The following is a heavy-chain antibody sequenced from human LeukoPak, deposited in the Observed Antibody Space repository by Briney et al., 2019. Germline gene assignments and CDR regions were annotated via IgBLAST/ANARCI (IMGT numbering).Heavy chain of an antibody. CDR3: ARGMTSFDY. Sequence: HGESLKISCKGSGYSFTNYWIAWVRQTPGKGLEWMGIIYPGDSDTRYNPSFQGQVTISADKSFSTAYLQWSSLKASDTAIYYCARGMTSFDYWAQGTLVTVSS. J-gene: IGHJ4*02. D-gene: IGHD1-14*01. V-gene: IGHV5-51*01. CDR1: GYSFTNYW. CDR2: IYPGDSDT.